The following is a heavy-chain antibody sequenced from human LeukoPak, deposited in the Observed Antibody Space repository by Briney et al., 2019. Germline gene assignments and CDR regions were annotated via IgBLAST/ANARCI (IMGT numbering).Heavy chain of an antibody. CDR2: ISAYNGNT. Sequence: VASVKVSCKASGYTFTSYGISWVRQAPGQGLEWMGWISAYNGNTNYAQKLQGRVTMTTDTSTSTAYMELSSLRSEDTAVYYCARELYYYYYGMDVWGQGTTVTVSS. CDR1: GYTFTSYG. V-gene: IGHV1-18*01. CDR3: ARELYYYYYGMDV. J-gene: IGHJ6*02.